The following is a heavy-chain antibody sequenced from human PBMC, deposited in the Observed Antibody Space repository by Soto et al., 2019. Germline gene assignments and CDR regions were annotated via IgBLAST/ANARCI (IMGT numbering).Heavy chain of an antibody. CDR3: AREPYYDSSGYAGWFDP. CDR1: GFTVSSSY. CDR2: IYSGGTT. Sequence: EVQLVESGGGLIQPGGSLRLSCAASGFTVSSSYMSWVRQAPGKGLEWVSVIYSGGTTYYADFVKGRFTISRDNSKNTLCLQMNSLRAEDTAVYYCAREPYYDSSGYAGWFDPWGQGTLVTVSS. V-gene: IGHV3-53*01. D-gene: IGHD3-22*01. J-gene: IGHJ5*02.